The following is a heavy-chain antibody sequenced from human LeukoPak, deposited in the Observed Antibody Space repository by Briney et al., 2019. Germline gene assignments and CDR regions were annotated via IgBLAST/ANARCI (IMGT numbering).Heavy chain of an antibody. J-gene: IGHJ3*01. CDR3: AHFRGGAFDF. CDR2: IYYSGST. CDR1: GGSISSSSYY. Sequence: SETLSLTCTVSGGSISSSSYYWGWIRQPPGKGLEWIGSIYYSGSTYYYPSLKSRVTISVDTSKNQFSLKLSSVTAADTAVYYCAHFRGGAFDFWGQGTMVTVSS. V-gene: IGHV4-39*01. D-gene: IGHD2/OR15-2a*01.